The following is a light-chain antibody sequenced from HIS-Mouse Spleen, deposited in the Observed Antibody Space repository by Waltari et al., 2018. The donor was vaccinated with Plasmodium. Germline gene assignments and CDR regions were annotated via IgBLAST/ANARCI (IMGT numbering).Light chain of an antibody. V-gene: IGLV2-8*01. CDR2: EVS. CDR1: SSDVGGYNY. J-gene: IGLJ2*01. Sequence: QSALTQPPSASGSPGQSVTISCTGTSSDVGGYNYVSWYQQHPGKAPKLMIYEVSKRPSGVPGRCSGSKSGNTASLTVSALQAEDEADYYCSSYAGSNNLVFGGGTKLTVL. CDR3: SSYAGSNNLV.